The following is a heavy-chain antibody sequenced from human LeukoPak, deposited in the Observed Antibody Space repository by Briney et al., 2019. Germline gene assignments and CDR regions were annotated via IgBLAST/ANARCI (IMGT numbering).Heavy chain of an antibody. D-gene: IGHD2-2*01. CDR1: GGSISSSS. J-gene: IGHJ6*02. V-gene: IGHV3-21*01. CDR3: ARIRLGSLEFAYCSSTSCYSGYYGMDV. CDR2: ISSSSSYI. Sequence: ETLSLTCTVSGGSISSSSYYWGWIRQTPGKGLEWVSSISSSSSYIYYADSVKGRFTISRDNAKNSLYLQMNSLRAEDTAVYYCARIRLGSLEFAYCSSTSCYSGYYGMDVWGQGTTVTVSS.